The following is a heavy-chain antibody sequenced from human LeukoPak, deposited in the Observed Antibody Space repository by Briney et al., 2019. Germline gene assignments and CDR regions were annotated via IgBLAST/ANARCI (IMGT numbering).Heavy chain of an antibody. CDR1: GFTVSSNY. J-gene: IGHJ6*02. D-gene: IGHD1-26*01. V-gene: IGHV3-66*01. Sequence: RPGGSLRLSCAASGFTVSSNYMSWVRQAPGKGLEWVSVIYSGGSTYYADSVKGRFTISRDNSKNTLYLQMNSLRAEDTAVYYCARDRVGPNIGGMDVWGQGTTVTVSS. CDR2: IYSGGST. CDR3: ARDRVGPNIGGMDV.